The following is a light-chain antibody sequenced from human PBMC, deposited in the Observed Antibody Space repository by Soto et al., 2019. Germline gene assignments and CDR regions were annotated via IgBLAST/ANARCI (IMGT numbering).Light chain of an antibody. CDR1: SSDVGDYIS. CDR3: TSYTSSTTLYV. V-gene: IGLV2-14*01. J-gene: IGLJ1*01. Sequence: QSVLTQPASVSGSPGQSISISCTGPSSDVGDYISVSWFRQHPGKAPKLMIYEVSNRPSGVSNRFSGSKSANTASLTTSGLQAEDEADYYCTSYTSSTTLYVFGTGTRAPS. CDR2: EVS.